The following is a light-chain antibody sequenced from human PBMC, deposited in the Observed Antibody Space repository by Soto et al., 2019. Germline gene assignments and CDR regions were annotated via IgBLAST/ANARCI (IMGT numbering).Light chain of an antibody. Sequence: QSALTQPAFVSGSPGQSITISCTGTYSDVGGYNYVSWFQQHPGKAPQLIIYEVSNRSLGISNRFSASKSGNTASLTISGLQAEDEADYYCGSYTDSNSPWVFGGGTKLTVL. CDR1: YSDVGGYNY. J-gene: IGLJ3*02. V-gene: IGLV2-14*01. CDR3: GSYTDSNSPWV. CDR2: EVS.